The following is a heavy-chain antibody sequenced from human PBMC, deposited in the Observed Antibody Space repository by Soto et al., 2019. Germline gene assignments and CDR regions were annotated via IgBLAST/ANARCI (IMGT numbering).Heavy chain of an antibody. CDR3: ARRFPPNWFDP. Sequence: SETLSLTCTGSGGSISSYYWSWIRQPPGKGLEWIGYIYYSGSTNYNPSLKSRVTISVDTSKNQFSLKLSSVTAADTAVYYCARRFPPNWFDPWGQGTLVTVSS. CDR2: IYYSGST. V-gene: IGHV4-59*08. CDR1: GGSISSYY. J-gene: IGHJ5*02.